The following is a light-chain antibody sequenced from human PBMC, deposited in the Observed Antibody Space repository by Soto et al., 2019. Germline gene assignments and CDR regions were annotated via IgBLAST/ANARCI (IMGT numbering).Light chain of an antibody. CDR2: GNN. CDR3: CSYAGSSDKYV. CDR1: SANIGAAYN. V-gene: IGLV1-40*01. J-gene: IGLJ1*01. Sequence: QSVLTQPPSVSGAPGQRVTISCTGSSANIGAAYNVDWYQQLPGTAPKLLIYGNNNRPSGVPARFSGSKSGTSASLAIAGLQAEDEADYYCCSYAGSSDKYVFGAGTKLTVL.